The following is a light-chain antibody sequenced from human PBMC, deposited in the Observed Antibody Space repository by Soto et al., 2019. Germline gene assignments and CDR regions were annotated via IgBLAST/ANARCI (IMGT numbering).Light chain of an antibody. CDR1: QHISTW. J-gene: IGKJ2*01. V-gene: IGKV1-12*01. CDR3: QQANSFPFT. CDR2: AAS. Sequence: DIQMTQSPSSVSPSLGDRVTITCRASQHISTWLVWYQQKPGKAPQLLIYAASSLQTGVPSRFSGSGSGTDFSLTISSLQPEDSATYYCQQANSFPFTFGQGTRLEI.